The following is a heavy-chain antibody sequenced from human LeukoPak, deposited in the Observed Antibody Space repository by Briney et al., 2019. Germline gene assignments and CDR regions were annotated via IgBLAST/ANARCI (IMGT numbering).Heavy chain of an antibody. CDR3: ARGLYSSSWRHFDY. Sequence: SETLSLTCTVSGGSISSSSYYWGWIRQPPGKGLEWIGSIYYSGSTYYNPSLKSRVTISVDTSKNQFSLKLSSVTAADTAVYYCARGLYSSSWRHFDYWGQGTLVTVSS. D-gene: IGHD6-13*01. CDR1: GGSISSSSYY. J-gene: IGHJ4*02. CDR2: IYYSGST. V-gene: IGHV4-39*07.